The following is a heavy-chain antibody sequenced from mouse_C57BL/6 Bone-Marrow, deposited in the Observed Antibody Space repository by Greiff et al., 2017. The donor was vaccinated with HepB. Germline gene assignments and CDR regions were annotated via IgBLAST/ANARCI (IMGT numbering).Heavy chain of an antibody. Sequence: QVQLQQSGPGLVQPSQSLSITCTVSGFSLTSYGVHWVRQSPGKGLEWLGVIWSGGSTDYNAAFISRLSISKDNSKSQVFFKMNSLQADDTAIYYCASPFYYYGSRGAYWGQGTLVTVSA. CDR2: IWSGGST. J-gene: IGHJ3*01. CDR3: ASPFYYYGSRGAY. V-gene: IGHV2-2*01. D-gene: IGHD1-1*01. CDR1: GFSLTSYG.